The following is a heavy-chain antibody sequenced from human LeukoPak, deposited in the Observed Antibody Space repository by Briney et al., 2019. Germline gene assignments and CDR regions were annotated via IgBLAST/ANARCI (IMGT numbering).Heavy chain of an antibody. CDR3: ARGYGSGSIRFDP. D-gene: IGHD3-10*01. CDR1: GGSINTYY. J-gene: IGHJ5*02. CDR2: IYYSGST. V-gene: IGHV4-59*01. Sequence: PSETLSLTCTVSGGSINTYYWSWIRQPPGKGLECIGYIYYSGSTNYNPSLKSRVTISVDTSKNQFSLKLSSVTAADTAVYYCARGYGSGSIRFDPWGQGTLVSVSS.